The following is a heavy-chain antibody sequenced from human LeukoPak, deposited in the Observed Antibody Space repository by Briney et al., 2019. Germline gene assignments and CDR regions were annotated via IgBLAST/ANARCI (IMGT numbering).Heavy chain of an antibody. CDR1: GFTFSSYS. D-gene: IGHD3-22*01. CDR2: ISSSSTYI. CDR3: ARAYDSSGFPDAFDI. Sequence: GGSLRLSCAASGFTFSSYSMNWVRQAPGKGLEWVSSISSSSTYIYYADSVKGRFTVSRDNSKNSLYLQMNSLRAEDTAVYYCARAYDSSGFPDAFDIWGQGTMVTVSS. J-gene: IGHJ3*02. V-gene: IGHV3-21*01.